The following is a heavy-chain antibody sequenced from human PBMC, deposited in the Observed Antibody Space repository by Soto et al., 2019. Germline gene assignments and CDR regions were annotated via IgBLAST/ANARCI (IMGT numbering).Heavy chain of an antibody. CDR1: GYTFTSYD. CDR3: ARVDYDFWSGYPRYFDY. V-gene: IGHV1-8*01. CDR2: MNPNSGNT. Sequence: QVQLVQSGAEVKKPGASVKVSCKASGYTFTSYDINWVRQATGQGLEWMGWMNPNSGNTGYAQKFQGRVTMTRNTSISTAYMELSSLRSEDTAVYYCARVDYDFWSGYPRYFDYWGQGTLVTVSS. J-gene: IGHJ4*02. D-gene: IGHD3-3*01.